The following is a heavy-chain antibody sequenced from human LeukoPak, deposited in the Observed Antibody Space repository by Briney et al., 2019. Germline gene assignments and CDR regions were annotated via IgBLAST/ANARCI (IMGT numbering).Heavy chain of an antibody. CDR2: ISSSGSTI. CDR1: GFTSSDYY. Sequence: GSLRLSCAASGFTSSDYYMSWIRQAPGKGLEWVSYISSSGSTIYYTDSVKGRFTISRDNARNSLYLQMNSLRAEDTAVYYCARGTYSGIYYAWYYFDYWGQGTLVTVSS. V-gene: IGHV3-11*01. D-gene: IGHD1-26*01. J-gene: IGHJ4*02. CDR3: ARGTYSGIYYAWYYFDY.